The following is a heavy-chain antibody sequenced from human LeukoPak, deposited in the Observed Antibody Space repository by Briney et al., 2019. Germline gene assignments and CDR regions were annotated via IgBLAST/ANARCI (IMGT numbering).Heavy chain of an antibody. V-gene: IGHV3-30*04. CDR1: GFTFSSYV. CDR2: ISYDGSNE. Sequence: GGSLRLSCAASGFTFSSYVMHWVRQAPGKGLEWVAIISYDGSNEYYADSVKGRFTISRDNSKNTLYLQMNSLRAADTAVYYCARAGGAMANRYFDYWGQGTLVTVSS. D-gene: IGHD5-18*01. J-gene: IGHJ4*02. CDR3: ARAGGAMANRYFDY.